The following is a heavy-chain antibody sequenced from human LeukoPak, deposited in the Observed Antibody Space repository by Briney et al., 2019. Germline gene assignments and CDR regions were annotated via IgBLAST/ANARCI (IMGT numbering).Heavy chain of an antibody. Sequence: GGSLRLSCAASGFTFSSYGVSWVRQAPGKGLEWVSAISNNGGYTYYADSVQGRFTISRDNSKSTLCLQMNSLRAEDTAVYYCASAYYDFWSGYYRYYYGMDVWGQGTTVTVSS. D-gene: IGHD3-3*01. V-gene: IGHV3-23*01. CDR3: ASAYYDFWSGYYRYYYGMDV. CDR1: GFTFSSYG. CDR2: ISNNGGYT. J-gene: IGHJ6*02.